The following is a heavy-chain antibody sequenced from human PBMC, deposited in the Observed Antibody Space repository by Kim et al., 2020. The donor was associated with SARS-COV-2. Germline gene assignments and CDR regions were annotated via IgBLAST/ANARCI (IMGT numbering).Heavy chain of an antibody. CDR2: INPNSGGT. CDR3: ARSPLGYCSGGSCSLDAFDI. D-gene: IGHD2-15*01. V-gene: IGHV1-2*05. Sequence: ASVNVSCKASGYTSTGYFIHWVRQAPGQGLEWMGRINPNSGGTNSAQQFQDRFTMTTDTSTSTAYMELTNLRSDDTVIFYCARSPLGYCSGGSCSLDAFDIWGQGTLVTVTS. CDR1: GYTSTGYF. J-gene: IGHJ3*02.